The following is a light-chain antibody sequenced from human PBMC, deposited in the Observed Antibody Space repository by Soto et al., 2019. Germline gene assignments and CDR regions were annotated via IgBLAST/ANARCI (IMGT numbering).Light chain of an antibody. CDR1: QDISNY. CDR3: QQCDDLPLT. Sequence: DIQMNQSPSSLSASVGDRVTITCQASQDISNYLNWYQQKPGKAPMLLISDASNLETGVPSRFSGSGSGTYFTFTIISLQPEDIATYFCQQCDDLPLTFGGGTKVEI. CDR2: DAS. J-gene: IGKJ4*01. V-gene: IGKV1-33*01.